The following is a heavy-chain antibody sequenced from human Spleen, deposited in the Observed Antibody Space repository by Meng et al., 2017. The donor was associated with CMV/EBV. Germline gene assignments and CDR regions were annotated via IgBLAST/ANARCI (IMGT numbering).Heavy chain of an antibody. J-gene: IGHJ4*02. CDR2: GDPEDGEK. Sequence: KSYCRVSGYTFGDYKWHWVQQGRGKGLEWMGYGDPEDGEKTYAEKCRGRITITAATSTDTAYMGLSSLRSDDTAVYYCATAYQQLGYWGQGTLVTVSS. CDR3: ATAYQQLGY. V-gene: IGHV1-69-2*01. D-gene: IGHD6-13*01. CDR1: GYTFGDYK.